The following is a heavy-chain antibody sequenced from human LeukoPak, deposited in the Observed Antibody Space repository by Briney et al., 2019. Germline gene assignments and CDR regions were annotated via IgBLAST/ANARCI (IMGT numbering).Heavy chain of an antibody. V-gene: IGHV4-30-4*01. D-gene: IGHD3-16*01. CDR1: GGSINNGDNY. Sequence: PSETLSLTCTVSGGSINNGDNYWSWIRQPPGKGLEWIGFIYYRGTAYYNPSLKSRVTLSIDTSKNQFSLKVNSVTAADTAVYFCARIQGNGAYGWDYFDYWGQGLPVTVSS. J-gene: IGHJ4*02. CDR2: IYYRGTA. CDR3: ARIQGNGAYGWDYFDY.